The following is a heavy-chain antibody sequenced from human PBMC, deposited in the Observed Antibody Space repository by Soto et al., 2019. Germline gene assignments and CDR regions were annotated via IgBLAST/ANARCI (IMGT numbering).Heavy chain of an antibody. CDR1: SGSISSSNW. J-gene: IGHJ3*02. D-gene: IGHD3-10*01. CDR3: GRGAGLGGAFDI. Sequence: QVQLQESGPGLVKPSGTLSLTCAVSSGSISSSNWWSWVRQPPGKGLEWIGEIYHSGSTNYNPSLKSRVTRSVDKSKDQCALKLSSVTAADTAVYYCGRGAGLGGAFDIWGQGTMDTVSS. CDR2: IYHSGST. V-gene: IGHV4-4*02.